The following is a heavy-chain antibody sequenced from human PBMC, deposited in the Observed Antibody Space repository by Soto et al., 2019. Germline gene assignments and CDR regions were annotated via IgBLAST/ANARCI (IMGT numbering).Heavy chain of an antibody. CDR2: ISWNSGSI. J-gene: IGHJ6*03. V-gene: IGHV3-9*01. CDR3: AKGSSGGELYYYYYMDV. D-gene: IGHD6-6*01. Sequence: EVQLVESGGGLVQPGRSLRLSCAASGFTFDDYAMHWVRQAPGKGLEWVSGISWNSGSIGYADSVKGRFNISRDNAKNSLYLQMNSLRAEDTALYYCAKGSSGGELYYYYYMDVWGKGTTVTVSS. CDR1: GFTFDDYA.